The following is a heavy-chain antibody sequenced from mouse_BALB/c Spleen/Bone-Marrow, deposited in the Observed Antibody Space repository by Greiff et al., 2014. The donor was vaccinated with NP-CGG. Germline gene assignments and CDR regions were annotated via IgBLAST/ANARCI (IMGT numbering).Heavy chain of an antibody. CDR2: INPDSSTI. D-gene: IGHD3-1*01. V-gene: IGHV4-1*02. CDR3: ASRAGTWFAY. CDR1: GFDFSRYW. Sequence: EVQLVESGGGLVQPGGSLKLSCAASGFDFSRYWMSWVRQAPGKGLEWIGEINPDSSTINYTQSLKDKFIISRDNAKKTLCLQMSKVRAEYTALYCCASRAGTWFAYWGQGTLVTVSA. J-gene: IGHJ3*01.